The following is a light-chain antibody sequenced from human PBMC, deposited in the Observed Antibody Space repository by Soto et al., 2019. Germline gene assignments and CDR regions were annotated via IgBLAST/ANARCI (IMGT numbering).Light chain of an antibody. CDR2: GVS. CDR3: QQYGSSPYT. J-gene: IGKJ2*01. CDR1: QTVSSSY. V-gene: IGKV3-20*01. Sequence: EIVLTQSPGTLSLSPGERATLSCRASQTVSSSYLAWYQQKPGQAPRLLIYGVSNRASGISNRFSGSGSVTDFTLTISRRGPEDFAVYYCQQYGSSPYTFGQGTKLEMK.